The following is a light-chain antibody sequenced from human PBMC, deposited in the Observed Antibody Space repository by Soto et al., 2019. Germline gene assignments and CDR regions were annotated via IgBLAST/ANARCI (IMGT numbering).Light chain of an antibody. CDR1: QSISSW. V-gene: IGKV1-5*01. CDR2: DAS. J-gene: IGKJ1*01. Sequence: IQMTQSPSSLSASIGDRVTITCRASQSISSWLAWYQQKPGKAPKLLIYDASSLESGVPSRFSGSGSGTEFTLTISSLQPDDFATYYCQQYNSYSWTFGQGTKVDI. CDR3: QQYNSYSWT.